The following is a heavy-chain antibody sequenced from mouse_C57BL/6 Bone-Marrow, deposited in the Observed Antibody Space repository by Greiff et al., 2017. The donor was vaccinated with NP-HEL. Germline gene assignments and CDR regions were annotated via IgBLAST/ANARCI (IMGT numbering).Heavy chain of an antibody. Sequence: EVKVEESGGGLVKPGGSLKLSCAASGFTFSSYAMSWVRQTPEKRLEWVATISDGGSYTYYPDNVKGRFTISRDNAKNNLYLQMSHLKSEDTAMYYCAREGVVAMDYWGQGTSVTVSS. J-gene: IGHJ4*01. CDR1: GFTFSSYA. D-gene: IGHD1-1*01. CDR3: AREGVVAMDY. V-gene: IGHV5-4*01. CDR2: ISDGGSYT.